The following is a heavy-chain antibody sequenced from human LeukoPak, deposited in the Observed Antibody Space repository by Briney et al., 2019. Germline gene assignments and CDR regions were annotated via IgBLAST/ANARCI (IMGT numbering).Heavy chain of an antibody. J-gene: IGHJ3*02. V-gene: IGHV4-39*01. CDR3: ARGVDHGDYGVGPNDALDI. D-gene: IGHD4-17*01. CDR1: GGSISSSSYY. Sequence: SETLSLTCTVSGGSISSSSYYWGWIRQPPGKGLEWIGSIYYSGSTYYNPSLKSRVTISVDTSKNQFSLKLSSVTAADTAVYYCARGVDHGDYGVGPNDALDIWGQGTVVTVSS. CDR2: IYYSGST.